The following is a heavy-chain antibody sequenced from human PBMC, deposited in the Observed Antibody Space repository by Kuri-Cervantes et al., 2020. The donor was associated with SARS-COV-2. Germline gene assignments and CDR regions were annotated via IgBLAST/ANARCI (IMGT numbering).Heavy chain of an antibody. CDR2: ISSSSSYI. D-gene: IGHD3-22*01. CDR1: GFTFSSYS. CDR3: ARAYYYDSSGYYSNWFDP. V-gene: IGHV3-21*01. Sequence: LSLTCAASGFTFSSYSMNWVRQAPGKGLEWVSSISSSSSYIYYADSVKGRFTISRDNAKNSLYLQMNRLRAEDTAVYYCARAYYYDSSGYYSNWFDPWGQGTLVTVSS. J-gene: IGHJ5*02.